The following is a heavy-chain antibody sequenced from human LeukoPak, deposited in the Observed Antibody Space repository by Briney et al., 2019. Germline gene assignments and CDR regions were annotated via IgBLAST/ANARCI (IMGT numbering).Heavy chain of an antibody. Sequence: ASVKVSYKASGYTFTSYGISWVRQAPGQGLEWMGWISAYNGNTNYAQKLQGRVTMTTDTSTSTAYMELRSLRSDDTAVYYCARDGFTVGATTFDYWGQGTLVTVSS. V-gene: IGHV1-18*04. CDR2: ISAYNGNT. CDR3: ARDGFTVGATTFDY. D-gene: IGHD1-26*01. CDR1: GYTFTSYG. J-gene: IGHJ4*02.